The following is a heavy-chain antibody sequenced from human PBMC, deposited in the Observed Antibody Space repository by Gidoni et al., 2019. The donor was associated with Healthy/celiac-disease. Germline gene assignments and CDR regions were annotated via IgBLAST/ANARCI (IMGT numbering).Heavy chain of an antibody. Sequence: QLQLQESCPGLVKPSETPSLTCTVSGGSISCSSYYWGWIRQPPGKGLEWIGSIYYSGSTYYNPSLKSRVTISVDTSKNQFSLKLSSVTAADTAVYYCARDLGVPTHENWFDPWGQGTLVTVSS. J-gene: IGHJ5*02. V-gene: IGHV4-39*07. CDR3: ARDLGVPTHENWFDP. CDR1: GGSISCSSYY. CDR2: IYYSGST.